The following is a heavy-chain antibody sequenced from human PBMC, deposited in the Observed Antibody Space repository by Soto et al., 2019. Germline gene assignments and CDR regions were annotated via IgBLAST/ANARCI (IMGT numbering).Heavy chain of an antibody. CDR1: GYTFTNNE. D-gene: IGHD3-9*01. Sequence: GASVKVSCKASGYTFTNNEINWVRQATGQGLEWMGWMNPNSGNTGYAQKFQGRVTMTRDTSISTAYMELSSLRSEDTAVYYCAIGQSGYFAPXWGQGTLVTGSS. CDR2: MNPNSGNT. V-gene: IGHV1-8*01. J-gene: IGHJ4*02. CDR3: AIGQSGYFAPX.